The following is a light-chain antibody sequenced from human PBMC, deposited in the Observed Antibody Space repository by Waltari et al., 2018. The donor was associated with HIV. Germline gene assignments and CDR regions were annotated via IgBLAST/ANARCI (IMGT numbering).Light chain of an antibody. Sequence: CRATQSLTPRYLACYQQDPGAALSVLSYGASSWATGIPERFSGSGSGTDFTFTITRLEPEDFAVYYCQQYGYSPYIFGQGTKLEIK. CDR3: QQYGYSPYI. J-gene: IGKJ2*01. CDR1: QSLTPRY. CDR2: GAS. V-gene: IGKV3-20*01.